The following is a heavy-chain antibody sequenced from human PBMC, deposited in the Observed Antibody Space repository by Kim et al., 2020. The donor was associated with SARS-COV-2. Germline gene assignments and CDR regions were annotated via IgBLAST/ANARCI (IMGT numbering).Heavy chain of an antibody. D-gene: IGHD6-13*01. CDR2: IIPIFGTA. Sequence: SVKVSCKASGGTFSSYAISWVRQAPGQGLEWMGGIIPIFGTANYAQKFQGRVTITADESTSTVYMELSSLRSEDTAVYYCARDRIAAAGTDYYYYGMDVWGQGTTVTVSS. CDR1: GGTFSSYA. V-gene: IGHV1-69*13. J-gene: IGHJ6*02. CDR3: ARDRIAAAGTDYYYYGMDV.